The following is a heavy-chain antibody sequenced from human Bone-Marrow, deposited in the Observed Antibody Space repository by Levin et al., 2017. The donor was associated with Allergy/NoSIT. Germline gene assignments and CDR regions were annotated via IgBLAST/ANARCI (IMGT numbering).Heavy chain of an antibody. CDR1: GFSFTNVW. D-gene: IGHD2-21*01. CDR2: IKSETDGGTI. V-gene: IGHV3-15*01. Sequence: GGSLRLSCAASGFSFTNVWMTWVRQAPGKGLEWVGRIKSETDGGTIDYAAHGKGRFTISRDDSRSTLYLQMNSLKTEDTAVYYCATEVWARSIRDDYWGQGTLVTVSS. J-gene: IGHJ4*02. CDR3: ATEVWARSIRDDY.